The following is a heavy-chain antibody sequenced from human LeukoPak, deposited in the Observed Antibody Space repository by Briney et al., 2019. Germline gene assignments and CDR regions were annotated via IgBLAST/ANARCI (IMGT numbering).Heavy chain of an antibody. D-gene: IGHD6-19*01. V-gene: IGHV4-34*01. J-gene: IGHJ5*02. Sequence: SETLSLTCAVYGGSFSGYYWSWIRQPPGKGLEWIGEINHSGGTNYNPSLKSRVTISVDTSKNQFSLKLSSVIAADTAVYYCARGPRIAVASNWFDPWGQGTLVTVSS. CDR3: ARGPRIAVASNWFDP. CDR2: INHSGGT. CDR1: GGSFSGYY.